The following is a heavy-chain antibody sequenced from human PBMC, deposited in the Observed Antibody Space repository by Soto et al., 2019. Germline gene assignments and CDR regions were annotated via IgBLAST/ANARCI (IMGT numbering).Heavy chain of an antibody. CDR1: GASITTYY. Sequence: SETLSLTCTVSGASITTYYWSWIRQPPGKGLEWIGYISYSGSTDYNPSLKSRVTISFDASKNQISLQVRSATAADAAVYYCARDLKEYCSDGKCNWFDPWGQGTPVT. V-gene: IGHV4-59*01. CDR2: ISYSGST. J-gene: IGHJ5*02. D-gene: IGHD2-15*01. CDR3: ARDLKEYCSDGKCNWFDP.